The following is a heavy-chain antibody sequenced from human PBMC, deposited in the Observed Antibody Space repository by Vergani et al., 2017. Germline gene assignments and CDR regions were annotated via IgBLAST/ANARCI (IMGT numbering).Heavy chain of an antibody. CDR2: IKSNADGGSA. J-gene: IGHJ6*03. V-gene: IGHV3-15*01. D-gene: IGHD2-21*01. Sequence: EGQLVESGGGLVKPGGSLRLSCAASEFTFSDVWMSWVRQAPGKGLEWVARIKSNADGGSADYAASVKGRFIISRDDSKNFLYLQMNSLKIEDTALYFCTAEKEVAFYYSYYHMDVRGKGTTVTVSS. CDR1: EFTFSDVW. CDR3: TAEKEVAFYYSYYHMDV.